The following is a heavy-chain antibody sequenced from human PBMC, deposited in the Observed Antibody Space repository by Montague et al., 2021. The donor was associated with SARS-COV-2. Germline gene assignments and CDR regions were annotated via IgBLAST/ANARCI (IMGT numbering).Heavy chain of an antibody. J-gene: IGHJ5*02. CDR2: IYYSGST. CDR1: GGSISSGGYY. D-gene: IGHD3-22*01. CDR3: ARATRSIVVLNWFDP. Sequence: TLSLTCTVSGGSISSGGYYWSWIRQHPGKCLEWIGYIYYSGSTYYNPSLKSRVTISVDTSKNQFSLKLSSVTAADTAVYYCARATRSIVVLNWFDPWGQGTLVTVSS. V-gene: IGHV4-31*03.